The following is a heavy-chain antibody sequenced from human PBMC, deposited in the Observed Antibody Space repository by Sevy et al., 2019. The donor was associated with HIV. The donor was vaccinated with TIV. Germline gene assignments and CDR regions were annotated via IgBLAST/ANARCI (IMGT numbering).Heavy chain of an antibody. Sequence: SETLSLTCAVYGGSFSGYYWSWSRQPPGKGLEWIGEINHSGSTNYNPSLKSRVTISVDMSKNQFSLKLSSVTAADTAVYYCARRSSRLGGFDYWGQGTLVTVSS. V-gene: IGHV4-34*01. D-gene: IGHD3-16*01. CDR3: ARRSSRLGGFDY. CDR1: GGSFSGYY. J-gene: IGHJ4*02. CDR2: INHSGST.